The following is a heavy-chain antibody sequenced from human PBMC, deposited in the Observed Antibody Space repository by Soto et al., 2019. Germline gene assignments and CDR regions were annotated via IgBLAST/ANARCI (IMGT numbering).Heavy chain of an antibody. Sequence: PGGSLRLSCAASGFPFINFAMSWVRQSPGKGLEWVSAISGGGTATWYADSVRGRFTISRDNSKNTVYLQMNSLRAEDTAVYYCAKFGASGSYFQFNXWGHVPLVSVSX. V-gene: IGHV3-23*01. CDR1: GFPFINFA. D-gene: IGHD3-10*01. J-gene: IGHJ4*01. CDR2: ISGGGTAT. CDR3: AKFGASGSYFQFNX.